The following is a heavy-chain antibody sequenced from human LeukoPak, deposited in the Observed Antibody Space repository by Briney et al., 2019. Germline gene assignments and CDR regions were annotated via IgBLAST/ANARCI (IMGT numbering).Heavy chain of an antibody. CDR3: AKYISGWYLDS. V-gene: IGHV3-23*01. J-gene: IGHJ4*02. CDR1: GFTLSSYA. CDR2: ISGSGSYT. Sequence: GGSLRLSCAASGFTLSSYALSWVRQAPGKGLEWVSAISGSGSYTYYADSVKGRFTISRDNSKNTVYLQMNSLRAEDTAVYYCAKYISGWYLDSWGQGTLVTVFS. D-gene: IGHD6-19*01.